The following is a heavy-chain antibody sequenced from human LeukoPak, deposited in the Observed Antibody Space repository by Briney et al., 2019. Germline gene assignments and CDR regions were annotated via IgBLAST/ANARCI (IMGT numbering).Heavy chain of an antibody. CDR1: GFTVSSNY. CDR3: ASLGSGWYNPHYYMDV. J-gene: IGHJ6*03. CDR2: IYSGGST. D-gene: IGHD6-19*01. V-gene: IGHV3-53*01. Sequence: TGGSLRLSCAASGFTVSSNYMSWVRQAPGKGLEWVSVIYSGGSTYYADSVKGRFTISRDNSKNTLYLQMNSLRAEDTAVYYCASLGSGWYNPHYYMDVWGKGTTVTISS.